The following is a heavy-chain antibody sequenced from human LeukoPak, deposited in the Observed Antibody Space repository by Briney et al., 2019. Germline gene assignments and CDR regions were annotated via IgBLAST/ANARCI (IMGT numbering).Heavy chain of an antibody. CDR1: GFTISSYG. CDR3: ARGTAGTPYYYYGMDV. J-gene: IGHJ6*02. V-gene: IGHV3-33*01. Sequence: GGSLRLSCAASGFTISSYGMHWVRQAPGKGLEWVAVIWYDGSNKYYADSVKGRFTISRDNSKNTLYLQMNSLRAEDTAVYYCARGTAGTPYYYYGMDVWGQGTTVTVSS. CDR2: IWYDGSNK. D-gene: IGHD1-1*01.